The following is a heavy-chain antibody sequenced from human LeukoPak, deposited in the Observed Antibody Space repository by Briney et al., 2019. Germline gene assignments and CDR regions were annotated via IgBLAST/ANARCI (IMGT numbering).Heavy chain of an antibody. V-gene: IGHV3-48*01. CDR1: GFTFSNYN. CDR2: ISSTSNTI. CDR3: AREEGFDY. Sequence: GGSLRLSCAASGFTFSNYNMNWVRQAPGKGLEWVSFISSTSNTIYYADSVKGRFTISRDNAKNSLYLQMNGLRAEDTAAYYCAREEGFDYWGQGTLVTVSS. J-gene: IGHJ4*02.